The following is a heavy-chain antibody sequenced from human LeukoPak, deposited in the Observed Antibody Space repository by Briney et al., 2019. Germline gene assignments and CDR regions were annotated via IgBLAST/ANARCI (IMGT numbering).Heavy chain of an antibody. CDR3: ARGPPMTTVTTYYYYYMDV. D-gene: IGHD4-11*01. V-gene: IGHV4-59*01. CDR2: IYYSGST. Sequence: SETLSPTCTVSGGSISSYYWSWIRQPPGEGLEWIGYIYYSGSTNYNPSLKSRVTISVDTSKNQFSLKLSSVTAADTAVYYCARGPPMTTVTTYYYYYMDVWGKGTTVTVSS. J-gene: IGHJ6*03. CDR1: GGSISSYY.